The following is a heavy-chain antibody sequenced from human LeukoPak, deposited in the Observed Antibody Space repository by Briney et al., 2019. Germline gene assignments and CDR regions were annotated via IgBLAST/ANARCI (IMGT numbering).Heavy chain of an antibody. D-gene: IGHD3-3*01. V-gene: IGHV4-30-4*08. CDR1: GGSISSGDYY. CDR2: IYYSGST. J-gene: IGHJ5*02. CDR3: AREGGRFLEWLLGNWFDP. Sequence: PSQTLSRTCTVSGGSISSGDYYWSWIRQPPGKGLEWIGYIYYSGSTYYNPSLKNRVTISVDTSKNQFSLKLSSVTAADTAVYYCAREGGRFLEWLLGNWFDPWGQGTLVTVSS.